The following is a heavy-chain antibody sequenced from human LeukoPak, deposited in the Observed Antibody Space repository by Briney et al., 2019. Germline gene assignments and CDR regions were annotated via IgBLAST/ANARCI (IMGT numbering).Heavy chain of an antibody. D-gene: IGHD3-3*01. J-gene: IGHJ4*02. CDR2: INPNSGDT. CDR1: GYTFTGYS. V-gene: IGHV1-2*02. Sequence: ASVKVSCKASGYTFTGYSAHWVRQAPGQGLEWMGWINPNSGDTSYAQRFQGRVTVTRDTSISTAYMELSRLRSDDTAVYFCARDWSGGPYYFDYWGQGTLVTVSS. CDR3: ARDWSGGPYYFDY.